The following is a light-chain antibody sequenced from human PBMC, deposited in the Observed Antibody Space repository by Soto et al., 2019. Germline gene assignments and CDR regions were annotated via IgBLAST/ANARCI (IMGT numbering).Light chain of an antibody. Sequence: QSALTQPPSASGSPGQSVTISCTGTSRDVGGYNYVSWYQQHPGKAPKLMIYEVSKRPSGVPDRFSGSKSGNTASLTVSGLQADDEAEYYCSSYAVSNNFEFGGGTKLTVL. V-gene: IGLV2-8*01. J-gene: IGLJ2*01. CDR2: EVS. CDR3: SSYAVSNNFE. CDR1: SRDVGGYNY.